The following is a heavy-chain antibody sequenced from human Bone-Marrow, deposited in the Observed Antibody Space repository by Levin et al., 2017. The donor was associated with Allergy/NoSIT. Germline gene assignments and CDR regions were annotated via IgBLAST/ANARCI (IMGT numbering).Heavy chain of an antibody. J-gene: IGHJ6*02. Sequence: SCAASGFNFNTYAMTWVRQAPGKGLEWVSAISISGRDTYYADSVSGRFTISRDNSNNTLYLQMNTLRAEDTAIYYCAKVNRDYYYYGMDVWGQGTTVTVSS. D-gene: IGHD2/OR15-2a*01. CDR2: ISISGRDT. CDR3: AKVNRDYYYYGMDV. CDR1: GFNFNTYA. V-gene: IGHV3-23*01.